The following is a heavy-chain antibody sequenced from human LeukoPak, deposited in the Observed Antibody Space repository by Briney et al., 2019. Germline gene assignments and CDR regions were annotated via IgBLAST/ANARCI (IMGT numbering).Heavy chain of an antibody. Sequence: SETLSLTCTVSGYSISSGYYWGWIRQPPGKGLEWIGSIYHSGSTFYNPSLKSRVTISVDTSKNQFSLKLSSVTAADTAVYYCARVGWSGSYSDKYFDYWGQGTLVTVSS. J-gene: IGHJ4*02. CDR2: IYHSGST. CDR3: ARVGWSGSYSDKYFDY. D-gene: IGHD1-26*01. V-gene: IGHV4-38-2*02. CDR1: GYSISSGYY.